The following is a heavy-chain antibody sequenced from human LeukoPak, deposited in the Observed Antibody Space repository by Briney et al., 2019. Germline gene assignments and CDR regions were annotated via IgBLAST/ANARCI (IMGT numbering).Heavy chain of an antibody. CDR2: INPNSGGT. CDR3: ARDRSIAAPTSYMDV. CDR1: GYTFTGYY. D-gene: IGHD6-6*01. J-gene: IGHJ6*03. V-gene: IGHV1-2*02. Sequence: GASVKVSCKASGYTFTGYYMHWVRQAPGQGLEWMGWINPNSGGTNYAQKFQGRVTMTRDTSISTAYMELSRLRSDDTAVYYCARDRSIAAPTSYMDVWGKGTTVTVSS.